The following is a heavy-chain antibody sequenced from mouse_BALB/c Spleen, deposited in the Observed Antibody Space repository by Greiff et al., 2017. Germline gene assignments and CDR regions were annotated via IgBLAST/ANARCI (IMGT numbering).Heavy chain of an antibody. V-gene: IGHV1-69*02. CDR2: IYPSDSYT. CDR3: TREVGRGFAY. CDR1: GYTFTSYW. D-gene: IGHD1-1*02. Sequence: QVQLQQSGAELVRPGASVKLSCKASGYTFTSYWINWVKQRPGQGLEWIGNIYPSDSYTNYNQKFKDKATLTVDKSSSTAYMQLSSPTSEDSAVYYCTREVGRGFAYWGQGTLVTVSA. J-gene: IGHJ3*01.